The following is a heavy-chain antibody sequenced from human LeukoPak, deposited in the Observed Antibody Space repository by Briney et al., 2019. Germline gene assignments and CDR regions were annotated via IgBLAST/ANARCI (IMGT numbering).Heavy chain of an antibody. CDR2: IRYDGSNK. D-gene: IGHD3-16*01. J-gene: IGHJ4*02. Sequence: GGSLRLSCAASGFTFSSYGMHWVRQAPGKGLEWVAFIRYDGSNKYYADSVKGRFTISRDNSKNTLYLQMNSLRAEDTAVYYCAKDRPLYDYVWGTLDYWGQGTLVTVSS. CDR3: AKDRPLYDYVWGTLDY. V-gene: IGHV3-30*02. CDR1: GFTFSSYG.